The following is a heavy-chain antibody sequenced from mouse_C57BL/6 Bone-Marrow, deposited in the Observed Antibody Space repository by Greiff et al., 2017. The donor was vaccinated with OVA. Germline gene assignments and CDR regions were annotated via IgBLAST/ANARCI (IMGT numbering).Heavy chain of an antibody. J-gene: IGHJ2*01. CDR2: IDPSDSYT. Sequence: VQLQQPGAELVMPGASVKLSCKASGYTFTSYWMHWVKQRPGQGLEWIGEIDPSDSYTNYNQKFKGKSTLTVDKSSSTAYMQLSSLTSEDSAVYYCARRDDGYSDYWGQGTTLTVSS. CDR3: ARRDDGYSDY. V-gene: IGHV1-69*01. D-gene: IGHD2-3*01. CDR1: GYTFTSYW.